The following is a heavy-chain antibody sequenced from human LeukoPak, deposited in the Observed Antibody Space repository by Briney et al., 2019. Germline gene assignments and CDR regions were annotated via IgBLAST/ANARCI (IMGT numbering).Heavy chain of an antibody. D-gene: IGHD5-18*01. Sequence: RASVKVSCTASGYTFTSYYMHWVRQAPGQGLEWMGIINPSGGSTSYAQKFQGRVTMTRDTSTSTVYMELSSLRSEDTAVYYCASPGYNYGHFDYWGQGTLVTVSS. J-gene: IGHJ4*02. V-gene: IGHV1-46*01. CDR2: INPSGGST. CDR1: GYTFTSYY. CDR3: ASPGYNYGHFDY.